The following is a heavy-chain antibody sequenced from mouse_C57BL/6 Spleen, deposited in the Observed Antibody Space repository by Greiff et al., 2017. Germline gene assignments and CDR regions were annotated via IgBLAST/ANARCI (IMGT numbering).Heavy chain of an antibody. V-gene: IGHV1-50*01. CDR1: GYTFTSYW. CDR3: ARNFPGNYFDY. Sequence: QVQLQQPGAELVKPGASVKLSCKASGYTFTSYWMQWVKQRPGQGLEWIGEIDPSDSYTNYNQKFKGKATLTVDTSSSTAYMQLSSLTSEDSAVYYCARNFPGNYFDYWGQGTTLTVSS. J-gene: IGHJ2*01. CDR2: IDPSDSYT.